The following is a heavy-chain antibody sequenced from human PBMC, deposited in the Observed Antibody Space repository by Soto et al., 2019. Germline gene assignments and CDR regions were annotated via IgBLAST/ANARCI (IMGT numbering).Heavy chain of an antibody. CDR2: IYYSGST. CDR1: GGSISSYY. CDR3: ASWTTVTRERFDAFDI. J-gene: IGHJ3*02. D-gene: IGHD4-17*01. Sequence: QVQLQESGPGLVKPSETLSLTCTVSGGSISSYYWSWIRQPPGKGLEWIGYIYYSGSTNYNPSLKRRVTISVDTSTPQFSLKLSSVTAADTAVYYCASWTTVTRERFDAFDIWGQGTMVTVSS. V-gene: IGHV4-59*01.